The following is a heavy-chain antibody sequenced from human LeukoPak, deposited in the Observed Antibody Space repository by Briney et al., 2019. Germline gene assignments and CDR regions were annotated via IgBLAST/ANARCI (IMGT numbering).Heavy chain of an antibody. J-gene: IGHJ6*02. V-gene: IGHV3-21*01. CDR1: GFTFSSYS. Sequence: PGGSLRLSCAASGFTFSSYSMNWVRQAPGKGLEWVSSISSSSSYIYYADSVKGRFTISRDNAKNSLYLQMNSLRAEDRAVYYWARDRYGSGSYLRGYYYGMDVWGQGTTVTVSS. D-gene: IGHD3-10*01. CDR3: ARDRYGSGSYLRGYYYGMDV. CDR2: ISSSSSYI.